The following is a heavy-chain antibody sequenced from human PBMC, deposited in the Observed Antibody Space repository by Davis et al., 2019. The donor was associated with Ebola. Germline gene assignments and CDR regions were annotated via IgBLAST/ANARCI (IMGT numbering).Heavy chain of an antibody. CDR2: IYVNGAT. V-gene: IGHV4-30-4*01. CDR3: ARGDVGRDVFDI. Sequence: LRLSCTVSGGSISGGDYYWTWIRQPPGKGLEWIGYIYVNGATYYSPSLKSRFTISIYTSKNQFSLKLISVTATDTAVYYCARGDVGRDVFDIWGQGTMVTVSS. D-gene: IGHD1-26*01. J-gene: IGHJ3*02. CDR1: GGSISGGDYY.